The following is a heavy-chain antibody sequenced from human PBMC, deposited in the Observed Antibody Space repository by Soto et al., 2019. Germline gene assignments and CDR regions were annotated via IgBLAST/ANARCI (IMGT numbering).Heavy chain of an antibody. Sequence: QVQLVESGGGVVQPGRSLRLSCAASGFTFSSYGIHWVRQAPGKGLEWVAFSSDDGNNKYYADSVKGRFTISRDNFRNTLYLQMNSLRGEDTAVYYCAKRRNVLRFLEWSSGMEVWGQGTTVNVSS. D-gene: IGHD3-3*01. CDR1: GFTFSSYG. CDR3: AKRRNVLRFLEWSSGMEV. J-gene: IGHJ6*02. V-gene: IGHV3-30*18. CDR2: SSDDGNNK.